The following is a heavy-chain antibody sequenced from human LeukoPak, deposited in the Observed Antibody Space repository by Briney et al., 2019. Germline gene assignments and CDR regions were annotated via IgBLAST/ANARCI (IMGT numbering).Heavy chain of an antibody. V-gene: IGHV1-18*01. CDR3: ARAYYYDSSGYYYGESFDY. D-gene: IGHD3-22*01. CDR2: ISAYNGNT. CDR1: GYTFTSYG. J-gene: IGHJ4*02. Sequence: GASVKVSCKASGYTFTSYGISWVRQAPGQGLEWMGWISAYNGNTNYAQKLQGRVTMTTDTSTSTAHMELRSLRSDDTAVYYCARAYYYDSSGYYYGESFDYWGQGTLVTVSS.